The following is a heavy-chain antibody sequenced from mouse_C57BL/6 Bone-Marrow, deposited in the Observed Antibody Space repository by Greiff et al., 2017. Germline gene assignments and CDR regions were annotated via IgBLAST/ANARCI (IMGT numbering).Heavy chain of an antibody. J-gene: IGHJ1*03. D-gene: IGHD1-1*01. CDR2: ISAGGSYT. CDR3: ARDPITTVVAHWYFDV. CDR1: GFTFSSYA. V-gene: IGHV5-4*01. Sequence: DVHLVESGGGLVKPGGSLKLSCEASGFTFSSYAMSWVRQTPEQRLEWVATISAGGSYTYYPDNVKGRFTISRDNAKNNLYLQLSHLKSEDTARYDCARDPITTVVAHWYFDVWGTGTTVTVAS.